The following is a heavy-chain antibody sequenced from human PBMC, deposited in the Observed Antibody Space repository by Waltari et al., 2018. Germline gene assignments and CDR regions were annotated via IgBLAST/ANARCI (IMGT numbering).Heavy chain of an antibody. J-gene: IGHJ6*03. V-gene: IGHV4-34*01. CDR3: ARHLGVRHYYYYMDV. Sequence: QVQLQQWGAGLLKPSETLSLTCAVYGGSFSGYYWSWIRQPPGKGLECIGEINHSGSTNYNPSLKSRVTISVDTSKNQFSLKLSSVTAADTAVYYCARHLGVRHYYYYMDVWGKGTTVTVSS. D-gene: IGHD3-16*01. CDR2: INHSGST. CDR1: GGSFSGYY.